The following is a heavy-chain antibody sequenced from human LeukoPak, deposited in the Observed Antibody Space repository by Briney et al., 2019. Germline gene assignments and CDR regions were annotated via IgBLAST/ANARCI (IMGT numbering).Heavy chain of an antibody. CDR2: IRYDGNNK. CDR3: ARAKRNGFDI. V-gene: IGHV3-30*02. J-gene: IGHJ3*02. Sequence: GGSLRLSCAASGFTFSNCGMHWVRQAPGKGLEWVAFIRYDGNNKYCADSVKGRFTISRDNAKNSLYLQMNSLRAEDTAVYYCARAKRNGFDIWGQGTMVTVSS. CDR1: GFTFSNCG.